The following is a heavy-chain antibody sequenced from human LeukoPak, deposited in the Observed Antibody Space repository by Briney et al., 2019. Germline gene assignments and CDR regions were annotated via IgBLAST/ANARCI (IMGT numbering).Heavy chain of an antibody. CDR2: IIPIFGTA. CDR1: GGTFSSYA. CDR3: ARLTVVMVYSIQENWLDP. J-gene: IGHJ5*02. V-gene: IGHV1-69*05. D-gene: IGHD2-8*01. Sequence: SVKVSCKASGGTFSSYAISWVRQAPGQGLEWMGGIIPIFGTANYAQKFQGRVTMTTDTSTSTAYMELKSLRSDDTAVYYCARLTVVMVYSIQENWLDPWGQGTLVTVSS.